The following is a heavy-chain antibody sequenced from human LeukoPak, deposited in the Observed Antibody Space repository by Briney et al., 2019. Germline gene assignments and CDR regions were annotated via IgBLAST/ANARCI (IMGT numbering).Heavy chain of an antibody. CDR1: GYTFTGYY. V-gene: IGHV1-2*02. CDR2: INPNSGGT. D-gene: IGHD3-3*01. CDR3: ARDLDLREGGIDY. Sequence: ASVKVSCKASGYTFTGYYMHWVRQAPGQGFEWMGWINPNSGGTNYAQKFQGRVTMTRDTSISTAYMELSRLRSDDTAVYYCARDLDLREGGIDYWGQGTLVTVSS. J-gene: IGHJ4*02.